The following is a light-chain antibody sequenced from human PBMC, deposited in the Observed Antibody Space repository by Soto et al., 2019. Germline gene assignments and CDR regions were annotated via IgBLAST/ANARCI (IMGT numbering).Light chain of an antibody. J-gene: IGLJ3*02. Sequence: NFMLTQPHSVSESPGKTVTISCTRSGGSIANHYVQWYQQRPGSAPTTVIYEDNQRPSVVPDRFSGSIDSSSNSASLALSGLKTEDEADYYWQSFDSTSVVFGGGTKLTVL. CDR1: GGSIANHY. CDR2: EDN. CDR3: QSFDSTSVV. V-gene: IGLV6-57*04.